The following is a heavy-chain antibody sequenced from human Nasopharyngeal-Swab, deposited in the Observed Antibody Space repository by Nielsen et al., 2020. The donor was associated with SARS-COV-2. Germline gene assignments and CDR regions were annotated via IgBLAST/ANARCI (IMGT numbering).Heavy chain of an antibody. Sequence: RHAPGKGLEWVGYIYHTGSTYYNPSLKSRVTISVDRSKNQFSLKLSSVTAADTAVYYCARLSSTGSIYYFDYWGQGTLVTVSS. CDR3: ARLSSTGSIYYFDY. D-gene: IGHD1-1*01. CDR2: IYHTGST. J-gene: IGHJ4*02. V-gene: IGHV4-30-2*01.